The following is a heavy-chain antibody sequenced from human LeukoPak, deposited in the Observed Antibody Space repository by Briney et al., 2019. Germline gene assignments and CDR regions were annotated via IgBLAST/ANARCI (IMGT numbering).Heavy chain of an antibody. CDR3: ARVGKYSYAVDY. J-gene: IGHJ4*02. CDR1: GFTFSSYS. Sequence: GGSLRLSCAASGFTFSSYSMNWVRQAPGKGLEWVSSISSSSSYIYYADSVKGRFTISRGNAKNSLYLQMNSLRAEDTAVYYCARVGKYSYAVDYWGQGTLVTVSS. D-gene: IGHD5-18*01. V-gene: IGHV3-21*01. CDR2: ISSSSSYI.